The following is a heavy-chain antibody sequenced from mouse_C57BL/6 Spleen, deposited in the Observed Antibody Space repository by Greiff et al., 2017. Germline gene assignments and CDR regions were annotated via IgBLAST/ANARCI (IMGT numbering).Heavy chain of an antibody. D-gene: IGHD1-2*01. CDR1: GYAFSSSW. V-gene: IGHV1-82*01. CDR2: IYPGDGDT. CDR3: AGHYGLYAMGY. Sequence: VQLQQSGPELVKPGASVKISCKASGYAFSSSWMNWVKQRPGKGLEWIGRIYPGDGDTNYNGKFKGKATLTADKSSSTAYMQLSSLTSEDSAVYFCAGHYGLYAMGYWGQGASVTVSS. J-gene: IGHJ4*01.